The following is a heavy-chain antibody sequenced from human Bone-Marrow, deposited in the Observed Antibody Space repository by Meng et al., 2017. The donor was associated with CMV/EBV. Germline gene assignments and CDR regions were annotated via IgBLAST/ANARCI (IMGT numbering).Heavy chain of an antibody. Sequence: SGFTFSTYNMNWVRQAPGKGLEWVSSVSPSSSYIYYADSVKGRFTISRDNAKNSLYLQMSSLRAEDTAVYYCATTAKGGWELLREDYWGQGTLVTVSS. CDR1: GFTFSTYN. V-gene: IGHV3-21*01. J-gene: IGHJ4*02. CDR3: ATTAKGGWELLREDY. D-gene: IGHD1-26*01. CDR2: VSPSSSYI.